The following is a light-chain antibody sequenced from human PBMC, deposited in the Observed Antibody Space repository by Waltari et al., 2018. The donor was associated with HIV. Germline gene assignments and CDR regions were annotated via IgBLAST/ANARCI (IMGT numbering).Light chain of an antibody. CDR2: GKD. V-gene: IGLV3-19*01. Sequence: SSELTQDPAVSVALGQTVRITCQGDRLRKYSANWYQQKPGQAPVVVMYGKDNRPSGTPARFSGSSSGNTGSLTITGAQAEDEADYYCESRHSNDKHHVFGTGTKVTV. CDR1: RLRKYS. CDR3: ESRHSNDKHHV. J-gene: IGLJ1*01.